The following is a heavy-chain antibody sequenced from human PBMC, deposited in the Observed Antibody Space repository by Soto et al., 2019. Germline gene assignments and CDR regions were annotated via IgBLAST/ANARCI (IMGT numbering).Heavy chain of an antibody. CDR2: IYYSGST. D-gene: IGHD5-12*01. CDR1: GGSISSYY. CDR3: ARKRTTYSGYVDDAFDI. Sequence: PSETLSLTCTVSGGSISSYYWSWIRQPPGKGLEWIGYIYYSGSTNYNPSLKSRVTISVDTSKNQFSLKLSSVTAADTAVYYCARKRTTYSGYVDDAFDIWGQGTMVTVSS. V-gene: IGHV4-59*01. J-gene: IGHJ3*02.